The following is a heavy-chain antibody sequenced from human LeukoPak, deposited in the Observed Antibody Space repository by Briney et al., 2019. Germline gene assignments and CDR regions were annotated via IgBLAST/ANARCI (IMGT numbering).Heavy chain of an antibody. J-gene: IGHJ2*01. CDR3: AKTPEVYSYRYFDL. D-gene: IGHD4-11*01. CDR1: GFTFSSHA. CDR2: ISGSGGST. Sequence: GGSLRLSCAASGFTFSSHAMSWVRQAPGKGLEWVSAISGSGGSTYYADSVKGRFTISRDNSKNTLYLQMNSLRAEDTAVYYCAKTPEVYSYRYFDLWGRGTLVTVSS. V-gene: IGHV3-23*01.